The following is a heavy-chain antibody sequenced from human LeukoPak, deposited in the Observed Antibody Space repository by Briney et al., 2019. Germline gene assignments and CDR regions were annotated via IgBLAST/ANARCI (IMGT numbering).Heavy chain of an antibody. CDR2: ISGSGGST. CDR3: AKEEEACVLRDYFYY. V-gene: IGHV3-23*01. CDR1: GFTFSSYA. D-gene: IGHD2-15*01. Sequence: GGSLRLSCAASGFTFSSYALSWVRQAPGRGVKGVSAISGSGGSTYYAASAQGRFTISRDNSKSTLYLQMNSLRPEETAVYYCAKEEEACVLRDYFYYWGQGNL. J-gene: IGHJ4*02.